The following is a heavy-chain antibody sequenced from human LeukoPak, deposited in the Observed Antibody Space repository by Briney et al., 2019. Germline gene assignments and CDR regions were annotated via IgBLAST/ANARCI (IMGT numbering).Heavy chain of an antibody. CDR1: GFTVSSYA. Sequence: GGSLRLSCAASGFTVSSYAVSWVRQPPGKGREWVSSISRSGGSTYSAYSVKGPFTISRDNSKNTLYLQINTVRDEDTALYYCAKDRSCTNDIGHGDIHYWGQGTLVTVSS. V-gene: IGHV3-23*01. CDR2: ISRSGGST. CDR3: AKDRSCTNDIGHGDIHY. D-gene: IGHD2-8*01. J-gene: IGHJ4*02.